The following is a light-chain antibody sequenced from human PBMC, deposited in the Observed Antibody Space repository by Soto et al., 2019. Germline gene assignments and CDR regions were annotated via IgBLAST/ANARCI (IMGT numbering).Light chain of an antibody. CDR2: DNT. CDR1: SSNIGARYD. J-gene: IGLJ1*01. CDR3: QSYDSSLSGYV. Sequence: QSVLTQPPSVSGAPGQRVTISCTGSSSNIGARYDVHWYQQLPGTAPKLLIYDNTNRPSGVPDRFSGSKSDTSASLAITGLQAEDEADYYCQSYDSSLSGYVFGTGTKVTVL. V-gene: IGLV1-40*01.